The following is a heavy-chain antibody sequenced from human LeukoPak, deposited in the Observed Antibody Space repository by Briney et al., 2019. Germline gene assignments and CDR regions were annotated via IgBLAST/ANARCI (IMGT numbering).Heavy chain of an antibody. V-gene: IGHV1-46*01. D-gene: IGHD2-2*01. J-gene: IGHJ4*02. CDR2: INPSGGST. Sequence: ASVKVSCKASGYTFTSYYMHWVRQAPGQGLEWMGIINPSGGSTSYAQKFQGRVTMTRDTSTSTVYMELSSLRSEDTAVYYCARASETVPAAYYFDYWGQGTLVTVSS. CDR1: GYTFTSYY. CDR3: ARASETVPAAYYFDY.